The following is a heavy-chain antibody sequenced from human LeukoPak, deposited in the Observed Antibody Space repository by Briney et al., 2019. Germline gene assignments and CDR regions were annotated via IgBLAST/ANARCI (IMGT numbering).Heavy chain of an antibody. CDR2: LDTSGST. CDR3: ARIQLWPYWYFDL. Sequence: SETLSLTCPVSGGSISSGSYYWSWIRQPAGKGLEWIGRLDTSGSTYYNPSLKSRVTISVDTSKNQFSLKLSSVTAADTALYHCARIQLWPYWYFDLWGRGTLVTVSS. CDR1: GGSISSGSYY. J-gene: IGHJ2*01. V-gene: IGHV4-61*02. D-gene: IGHD5-18*01.